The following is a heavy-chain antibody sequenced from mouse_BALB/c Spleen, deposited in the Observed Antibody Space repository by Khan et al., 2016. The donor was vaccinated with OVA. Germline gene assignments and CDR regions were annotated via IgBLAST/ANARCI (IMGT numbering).Heavy chain of an antibody. Sequence: VQLQESGAELARPGASVKMSCKASGYTFTPYTMHWVKQRPGQGLEWIGYINPSNGYTNYNQKFKDKSTLTADKSSSTANMQLSSLTSDYSAVYYCAREGAYYRSDGWFSYWGQGTLVTVSA. CDR3: AREGAYYRSDGWFSY. D-gene: IGHD2-14*01. J-gene: IGHJ3*01. CDR2: INPSNGYT. V-gene: IGHV1-4*01. CDR1: GYTFTPYT.